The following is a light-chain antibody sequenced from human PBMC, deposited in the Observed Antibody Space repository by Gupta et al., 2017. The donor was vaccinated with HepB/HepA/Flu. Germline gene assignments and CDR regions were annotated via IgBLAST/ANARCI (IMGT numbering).Light chain of an antibody. J-gene: IGKJ5*01. CDR2: GAS. Sequence: EIVLTPSPGTLSLSPGERATLSCRASQSISSSYLAWFQKKPGQTPRLLIYGASSRATGIPDRFSGSGSGTDFTLTISRLEPEDFAVYYCQKYGSSPIIFGQGTRLEIK. CDR1: QSISSSY. CDR3: QKYGSSPII. V-gene: IGKV3-20*01.